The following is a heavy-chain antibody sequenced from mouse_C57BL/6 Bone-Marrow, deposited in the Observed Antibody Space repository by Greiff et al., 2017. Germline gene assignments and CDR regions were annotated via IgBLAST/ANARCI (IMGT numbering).Heavy chain of an antibody. J-gene: IGHJ4*01. CDR2: IDPNSGGT. V-gene: IGHV1-72*01. D-gene: IGHD2-4*01. Sequence: QVQLQQPGAELVKPGASVKLSCKASGYTFTSYWMHWVKQRPGRGLEWIGRIDPNSGGTTYNEKFKSKATLTVDKPSSKAYMQLSSLTSEDSAVYDCASSFYYDLYYYAMDYWGQGTSVTVSS. CDR1: GYTFTSYW. CDR3: ASSFYYDLYYYAMDY.